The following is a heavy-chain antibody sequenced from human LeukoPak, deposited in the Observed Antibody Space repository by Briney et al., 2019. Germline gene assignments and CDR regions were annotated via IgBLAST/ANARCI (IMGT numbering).Heavy chain of an antibody. D-gene: IGHD1-1*01. V-gene: IGHV3-21*01. CDR1: GFTFSSYS. CDR2: ISSSSSYI. Sequence: GGSLRLSCAASGFTFSSYSMNWVRQAPGKGLEWVSSISSSSSYIYYADSVKGRFTISRDNAKNSLYLQMNSLRDEDTAIYYCARGARYNWNDDDLWFWGQGTLVTVSS. J-gene: IGHJ4*02. CDR3: ARGARYNWNDDDLWF.